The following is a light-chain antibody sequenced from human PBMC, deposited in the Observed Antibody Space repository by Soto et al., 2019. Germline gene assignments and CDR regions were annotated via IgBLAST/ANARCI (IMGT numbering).Light chain of an antibody. CDR1: SSDVGSYNL. V-gene: IGLV2-23*02. CDR3: CSYAGSSYVV. J-gene: IGLJ2*01. CDR2: EVN. Sequence: QSALTQPASVSGSPGQSITISCTGTSSDVGSYNLVSWYQQHPGKAPKLMIYEVNKGPSGVSNRFSGSKSSNTASLTTSGVQAEDEADYYCCSYAGSSYVVFGGGTKLTVL.